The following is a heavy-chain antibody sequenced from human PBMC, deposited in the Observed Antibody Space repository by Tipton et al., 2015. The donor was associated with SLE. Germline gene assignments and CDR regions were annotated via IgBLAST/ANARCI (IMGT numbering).Heavy chain of an antibody. CDR2: IYYSGST. V-gene: IGHV4-59*01. CDR3: ARDRVLDGSGSYYTDYYYGMDV. J-gene: IGHJ6*02. Sequence: LRLSCAASGFTFSNAWMGWARQAPGKGLEWIGYIYYSGSTNYNPSLKSRVTISVDTSKNQFSLKLSSVTAADTAVYYCARDRVLDGSGSYYTDYYYGMDVWGQGTTVTVSS. CDR1: GFTFSNAW. D-gene: IGHD3-10*01.